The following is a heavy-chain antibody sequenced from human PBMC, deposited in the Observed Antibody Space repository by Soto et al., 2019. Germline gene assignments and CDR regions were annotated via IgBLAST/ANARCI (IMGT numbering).Heavy chain of an antibody. J-gene: IGHJ3*02. CDR1: GGTFSSYA. V-gene: IGHV1-69*13. Sequence: ASVKVSCKASGGTFSSYAISWARQAPGQGLEWMGGIIPIFGTANYAQKFQGRVTITADESTSTAHMELSSLRSEDTAVYYCARTRDGYSYGYDAFDIWGQGTMVTVSS. CDR2: IIPIFGTA. CDR3: ARTRDGYSYGYDAFDI. D-gene: IGHD5-18*01.